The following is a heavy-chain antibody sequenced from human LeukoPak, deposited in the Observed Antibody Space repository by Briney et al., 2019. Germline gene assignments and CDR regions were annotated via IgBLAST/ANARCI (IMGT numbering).Heavy chain of an antibody. CDR3: ARLRGAQYYFYYYMDV. V-gene: IGHV3-20*04. D-gene: IGHD2/OR15-2a*01. Sequence: GGSLRLSCTASGFRFDDYGMSWVRQAPGKGLEWVSGINWDGDSIGYAESVKGRFTITRDNAKNSLYLQMNSLRAEDTALYYCARLRGAQYYFYYYMDVWGKGTTVTVSS. J-gene: IGHJ6*03. CDR1: GFRFDDYG. CDR2: INWDGDSI.